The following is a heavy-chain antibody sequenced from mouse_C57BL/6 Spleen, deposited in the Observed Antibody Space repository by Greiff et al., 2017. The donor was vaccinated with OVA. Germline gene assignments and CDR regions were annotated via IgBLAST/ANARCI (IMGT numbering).Heavy chain of an antibody. CDR2: ISSGSSTI. V-gene: IGHV5-17*01. Sequence: EVKLVESGGGLVKPGGSLKLSCAASGFTFSDYGMHWVRQAPEKGLEWVAYISSGSSTIYYADTVKGRFTISRDNAKNTLFLQMTSLRSEDTAMYDCARPAVVAHWYFDVWGTGTTVTVSS. D-gene: IGHD1-1*01. CDR1: GFTFSDYG. CDR3: ARPAVVAHWYFDV. J-gene: IGHJ1*03.